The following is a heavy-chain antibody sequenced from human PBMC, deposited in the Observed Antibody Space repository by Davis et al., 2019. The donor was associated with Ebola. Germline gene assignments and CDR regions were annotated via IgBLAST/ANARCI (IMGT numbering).Heavy chain of an antibody. CDR3: ARDRGFNYGDYYYYYYGMDV. Sequence: AASVKVSCKASGYTFTGYYMHWVRQAPGQGLEWMGWINPNSGGTNYAQKFQGWVTMIRDTSISTAYMELSRLRSDDTAVYYCARDRGFNYGDYYYYYYGMDVWGQGTTVTVSS. CDR1: GYTFTGYY. D-gene: IGHD4-17*01. V-gene: IGHV1-2*04. J-gene: IGHJ6*02. CDR2: INPNSGGT.